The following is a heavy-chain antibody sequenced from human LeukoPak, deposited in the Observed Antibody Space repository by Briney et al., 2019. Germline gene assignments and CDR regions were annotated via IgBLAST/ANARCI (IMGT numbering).Heavy chain of an antibody. CDR3: AKALTAMVTGDYFDY. Sequence: GGSLRLSCAASGFTFDDYAMPWVRQAPGEGLEWVSGISWNSGSIGYADSVKGRFTISRDNAKNSLYLQMNSLRAEDTALYYCAKALTAMVTGDYFDYWGQGTLVTVSS. D-gene: IGHD5-18*01. V-gene: IGHV3-9*01. CDR2: ISWNSGSI. J-gene: IGHJ4*02. CDR1: GFTFDDYA.